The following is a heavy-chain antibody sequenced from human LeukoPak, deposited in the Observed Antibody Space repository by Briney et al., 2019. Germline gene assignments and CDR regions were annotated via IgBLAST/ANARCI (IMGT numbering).Heavy chain of an antibody. CDR1: GFTFSSYA. D-gene: IGHD6-6*01. J-gene: IGHJ4*02. CDR2: ISSSSSYI. CDR3: ARDLRDSSARRGY. V-gene: IGHV3-21*01. Sequence: GGSLRLSCAASGFTFSSYAMHWVRQAPGKGLEWVSSISSSSSYIYYADSVKGRFTISRDNAKNSLYLQMNSLRAEDTAVYYCARDLRDSSARRGYWGQGTLVTVSS.